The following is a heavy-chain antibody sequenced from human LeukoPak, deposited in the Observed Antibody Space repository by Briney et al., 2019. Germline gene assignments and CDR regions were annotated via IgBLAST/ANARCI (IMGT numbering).Heavy chain of an antibody. D-gene: IGHD4-17*01. J-gene: IGHJ6*02. Sequence: QTGGSLRLSCAASGFTFSSYWMNWARQAPGKGLEWVASINHNGNVNYYVDSVKGRFTISRDNAKNSLYLQMSNLRAEDTAVYFCAREGPVLTGGDYGYYYYYGMDVWGQGTTVTVSS. V-gene: IGHV3-7*03. CDR1: GFTFSSYW. CDR2: INHNGNVN. CDR3: AREGPVLTGGDYGYYYYYGMDV.